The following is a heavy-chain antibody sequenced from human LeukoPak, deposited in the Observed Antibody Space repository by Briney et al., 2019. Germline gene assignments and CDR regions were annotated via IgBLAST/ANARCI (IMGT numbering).Heavy chain of an antibody. J-gene: IGHJ4*02. D-gene: IGHD3-3*01. CDR2: MSPNSGNT. Sequence: GASVKVSCKASGYSFTSYDINWVRQATGQGLEWMGWMSPNSGNTGYAQKFQGRVTMTRNTSISTAYMELSSLRSEDTAVYYCARSPLYGFWSGYYSEGVDYWGQGTLVTVSS. CDR1: GYSFTSYD. V-gene: IGHV1-8*01. CDR3: ARSPLYGFWSGYYSEGVDY.